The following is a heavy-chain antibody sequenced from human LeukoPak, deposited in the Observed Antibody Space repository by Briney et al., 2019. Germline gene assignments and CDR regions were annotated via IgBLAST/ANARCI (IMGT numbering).Heavy chain of an antibody. J-gene: IGHJ4*02. CDR3: ARGFCSGGSCHYFDY. Sequence: ASVKVSCKASGYIFTNYYIHWVRQAPGQGLEWMGIIKPSGGSTGFPQKFQGRVTMTRDTSTSTVYVQLSSLRSEDTAVYYCARGFCSGGSCHYFDYWGQGTLITVSS. D-gene: IGHD2-15*01. V-gene: IGHV1-46*01. CDR1: GYIFTNYY. CDR2: IKPSGGST.